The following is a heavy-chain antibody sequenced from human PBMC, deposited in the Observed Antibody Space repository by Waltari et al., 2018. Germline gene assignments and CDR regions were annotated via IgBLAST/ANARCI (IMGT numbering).Heavy chain of an antibody. CDR3: ARDDSYGQFMRFDF. CDR1: GLTVRRNY. V-gene: IGHV3-53*01. D-gene: IGHD5-18*01. CDR2: MYGGGNT. Sequence: EVQLVESGEGLIQPGGSLRLSCEASGLTVRRNYRSWVRQAPGKGLRWLSAMYGGGNTLDADSLKGRFNISIDNSKTTLYLQMNSLGVDDTAVYYCARDDSYGQFMRFDFWGQGTVVTVSS. J-gene: IGHJ4*02.